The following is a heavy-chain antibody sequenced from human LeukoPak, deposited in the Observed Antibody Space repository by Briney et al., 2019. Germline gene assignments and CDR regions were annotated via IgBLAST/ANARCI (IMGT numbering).Heavy chain of an antibody. V-gene: IGHV6-1*01. D-gene: IGHD4-23*01. CDR3: AMMVVTVGYYSMDI. Sequence: SQTLSLTCAISGDSVSSNSAAWNWIRQSPSRGLEWLVRTYYRSKWYNDYAVSVKSRITINPGTSKNQFSLQLNSVTPVDTAVYYCAMMVVTVGYYSMDIWGQGTTVTVSS. CDR1: GDSVSSNSAA. J-gene: IGHJ6*02. CDR2: TYYRSKWYN.